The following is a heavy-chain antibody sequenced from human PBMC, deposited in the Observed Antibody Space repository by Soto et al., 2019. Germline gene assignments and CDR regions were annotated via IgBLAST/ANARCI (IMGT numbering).Heavy chain of an antibody. D-gene: IGHD2-2*01. Sequence: GSLRLSCAASGFTFSSYAMSWVRQAPGKGLEWVSPISGSGGSTYYADSVKGRFTISRDNAKNSLYLQMNSLRAEDTAVYYCASPGECSKTSCSRWGQGTRVTVPS. CDR1: GFTFSSYA. V-gene: IGHV3-23*01. CDR3: ASPGECSKTSCSR. J-gene: IGHJ4*02. CDR2: ISGSGGST.